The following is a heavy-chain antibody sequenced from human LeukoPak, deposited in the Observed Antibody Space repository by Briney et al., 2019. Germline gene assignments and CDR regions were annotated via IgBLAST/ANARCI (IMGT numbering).Heavy chain of an antibody. J-gene: IGHJ3*02. CDR3: ARDIGVCAAYAFDI. D-gene: IGHD5/OR15-5a*01. CDR2: IYHSGST. Sequence: PSETLFLTCTVSGYSISSGYYWGWIRQPPGKGLEWIGRIYHSGSTYYNPSLKSRVTISVDTSKNQFSLKLSSVTAADTAVYYCARDIGVCAAYAFDIWGQGTMVTVSS. V-gene: IGHV4-38-2*02. CDR1: GYSISSGYY.